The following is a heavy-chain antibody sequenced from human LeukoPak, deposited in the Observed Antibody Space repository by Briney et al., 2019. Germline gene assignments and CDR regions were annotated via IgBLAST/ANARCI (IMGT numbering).Heavy chain of an antibody. CDR2: INPKSGGT. J-gene: IGHJ3*02. V-gene: IGHV1-2*02. CDR1: GYTFTGYY. D-gene: IGHD3-10*01. CDR3: ARNLWFGESSDAFDM. Sequence: ASVKVSCKASGYTFTGYYMHWVRQAPGQGLEWMGWINPKSGGTNYAQKFQGRVTMTRDTSISTAYVEMSRLRSDDTAVYYCARNLWFGESSDAFDMWGQGTMVTVSS.